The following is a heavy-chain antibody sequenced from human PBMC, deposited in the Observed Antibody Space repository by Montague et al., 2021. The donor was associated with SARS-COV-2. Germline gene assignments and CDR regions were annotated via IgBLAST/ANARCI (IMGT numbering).Heavy chain of an antibody. D-gene: IGHD3-22*01. CDR2: INNSGST. Sequence: SETLSLTCAVYGGSFSGHYWSWIRQPPGKGLEWIGEINNSGSTNYNPSLKSRVTISVDTSKNPFSLKLHSVTAADTAVYYCARGRIEVSMIVVVLTGASYYMDVWGKGTTVTVSS. J-gene: IGHJ6*03. V-gene: IGHV4-34*01. CDR1: GGSFSGHY. CDR3: ARGRIEVSMIVVVLTGASYYMDV.